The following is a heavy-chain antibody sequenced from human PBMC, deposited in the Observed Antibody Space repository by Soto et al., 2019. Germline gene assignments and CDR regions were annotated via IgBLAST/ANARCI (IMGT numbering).Heavy chain of an antibody. CDR2: IYYSGST. V-gene: IGHV4-59*08. J-gene: IGHJ4*02. D-gene: IGHD2-15*01. CDR1: GGSISSYY. CDR3: ARLNFYCSGGSCYSGYFDY. Sequence: SETLSLTCTVSGGSISSYYWSWIRQPPGKGLEWIGYIYYSGSTNYNPSLKSRVTISVDTSKNQFSLKLSSVTAADTAVYYCARLNFYCSGGSCYSGYFDYWGQGTLVTVSS.